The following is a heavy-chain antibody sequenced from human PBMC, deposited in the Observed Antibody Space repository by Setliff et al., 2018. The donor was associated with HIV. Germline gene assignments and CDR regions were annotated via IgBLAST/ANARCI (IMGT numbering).Heavy chain of an antibody. CDR3: ARDHCSSSGCYEYSYYGMDV. CDR1: GGTFSSYA. J-gene: IGHJ6*02. CDR2: INPSGGT. Sequence: ASVKVSCKASGGTFSSYAISWVRQAPGQGLEWMGVINPSGGTTYAQKFQGRVTMTRDTSISTAYMEVSRLRSDDTAVYYCARDHCSSSGCYEYSYYGMDVWGQGTTVTVSS. V-gene: IGHV1-2*02. D-gene: IGHD2-2*01.